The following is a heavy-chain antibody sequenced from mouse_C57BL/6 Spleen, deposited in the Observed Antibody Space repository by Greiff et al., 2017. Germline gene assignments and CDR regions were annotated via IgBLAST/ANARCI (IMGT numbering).Heavy chain of an antibody. CDR3: ATETAQAPFAY. D-gene: IGHD3-2*02. V-gene: IGHV5-6*01. J-gene: IGHJ3*01. CDR2: ISSGGSYT. CDR1: GFTFSSYG. Sequence: EVQVVESGGDLVKPGGSLKLSCAASGFTFSSYGMSWVRQTPDKRLEWVATISSGGSYTYYPDSVKGRFTISRDNAKNTLYLQMSSLKSEDTAMYYCATETAQAPFAYWGQGTLVTVSA.